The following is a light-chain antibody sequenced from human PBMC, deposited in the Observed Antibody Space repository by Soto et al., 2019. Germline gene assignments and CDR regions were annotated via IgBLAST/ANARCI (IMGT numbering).Light chain of an antibody. CDR3: QQYNQWPT. Sequence: EIVLTQSPGTLSLSPGERATLSCGASQSVTSNYLAWYQQKPGQAPRLLIHAVSTRATGIPARFSGSGSGTEFTLTISSLQSEDFAVYYCQQYNQWPTSGQGTKVDIK. CDR2: AVS. J-gene: IGKJ2*01. CDR1: QSVTSN. V-gene: IGKV3-15*01.